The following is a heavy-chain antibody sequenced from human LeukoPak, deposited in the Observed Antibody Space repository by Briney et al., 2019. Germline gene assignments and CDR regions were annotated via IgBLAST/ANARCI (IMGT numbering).Heavy chain of an antibody. CDR2: INPNSGDT. V-gene: IGHV1-2*02. CDR1: GYTFTAYH. CDR3: ARGSSTWTHFDD. D-gene: IGHD6-13*01. J-gene: IGHJ4*02. Sequence: ASVKVSCKASGYTFTAYHMHWVRQAPGQGPEWMGWINPNSGDTYYAQNFQARVTMTRDTSITTAYMDLSSLTSDDTAVYYCARGSSTWTHFDDWGQGTLVTVSS.